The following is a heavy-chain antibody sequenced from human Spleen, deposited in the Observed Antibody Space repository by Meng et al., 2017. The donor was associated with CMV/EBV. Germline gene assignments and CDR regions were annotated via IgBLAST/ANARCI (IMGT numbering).Heavy chain of an antibody. CDR2: IVPISGRV. J-gene: IGHJ4*02. CDR3: ASSPGFLVPAATVY. CDR1: GGTFRRYA. V-gene: IGHV1-69*05. Sequence: SGGTFRRYAVSWLRQAPVQGLEWMGGIVPISGRVEYVENFQGRLTITTDESTRTAYMELSNLRSEDTAVYYCASSPGFLVPAATVYWGQGTLVTVSS. D-gene: IGHD2-2*01.